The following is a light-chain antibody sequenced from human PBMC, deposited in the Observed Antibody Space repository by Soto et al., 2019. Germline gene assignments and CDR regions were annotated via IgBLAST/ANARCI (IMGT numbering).Light chain of an antibody. CDR3: QQSYSTPPV. J-gene: IGKJ5*01. CDR2: AAS. CDR1: QSISSY. Sequence: DIQMTQSPASLSASVGDRVTITCRASQSISSYLIWYQQKPGKAPKLLIYAASSLQSGVPSRFSGSGSGTDFTLTISSLQPEDFATYYCQQSYSTPPVFGQGTRLDLK. V-gene: IGKV1-39*01.